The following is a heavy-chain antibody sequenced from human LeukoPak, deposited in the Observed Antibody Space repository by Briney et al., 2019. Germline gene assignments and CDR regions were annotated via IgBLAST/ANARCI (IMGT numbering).Heavy chain of an antibody. Sequence: ASVKVSCKASGYTFVGYYLHWVRQAPGQGLEWMAWIDPYTGNTHYAQKFQGRITVTRDTSVNTTYMELSWLTSDDTARYYCAREYSASEHWGQGTLVTVSS. J-gene: IGHJ4*02. CDR2: IDPYTGNT. V-gene: IGHV1-2*02. CDR3: AREYSASEH. D-gene: IGHD5-12*01. CDR1: GYTFVGYY.